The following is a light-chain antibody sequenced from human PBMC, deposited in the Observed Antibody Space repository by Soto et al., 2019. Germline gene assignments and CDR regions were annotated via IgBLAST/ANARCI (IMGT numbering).Light chain of an antibody. CDR3: QQYNSYSSWT. CDR1: QSISSW. V-gene: IGKV1-5*01. CDR2: DAS. Sequence: DIQMTQSPSTLSASVGDRVTITCRASQSISSWLAWYQQKPGKTPKLLIYDASSLESGVQSRFSGSGSGTEFTLTISSLQPDDFATYHCQQYNSYSSWTFGQGTKVEIK. J-gene: IGKJ1*01.